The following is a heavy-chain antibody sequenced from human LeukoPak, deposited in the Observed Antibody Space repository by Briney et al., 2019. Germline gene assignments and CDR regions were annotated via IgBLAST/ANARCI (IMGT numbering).Heavy chain of an antibody. Sequence: GTLRLSCAASGFTFSSYGMSWVRQAPGKGLEWVSAISGSGGSTYYADSVKGRFTISRDNSKNTLYLQMNSLRAEDTAVYYCARGPSGYHNTGGQGTLVTVSS. CDR1: GFTFSSYG. CDR3: ARGPSGYHNT. V-gene: IGHV3-23*01. J-gene: IGHJ4*02. D-gene: IGHD5-12*01. CDR2: ISGSGGST.